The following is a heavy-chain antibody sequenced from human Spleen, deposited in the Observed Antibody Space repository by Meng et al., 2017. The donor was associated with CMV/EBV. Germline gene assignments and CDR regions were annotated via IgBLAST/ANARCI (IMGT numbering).Heavy chain of an antibody. Sequence: GESLKISCAASGFTVSSYWMSWVRQAPGKGLEWVANIKQDGSEKYYVDSVKGRFTISRDNAKNSLYLQMNSLRAEDTAVYYCARDRAKDSSGIDAFDIWGQGTMVTVSS. CDR1: GFTVSSYW. V-gene: IGHV3-7*01. CDR2: IKQDGSEK. CDR3: ARDRAKDSSGIDAFDI. D-gene: IGHD6-13*01. J-gene: IGHJ3*02.